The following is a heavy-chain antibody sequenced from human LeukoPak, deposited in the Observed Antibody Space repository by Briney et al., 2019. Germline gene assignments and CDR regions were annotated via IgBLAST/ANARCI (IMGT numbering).Heavy chain of an antibody. D-gene: IGHD3-22*01. J-gene: IGHJ4*02. Sequence: NTSETLSLTCTVSGGSISSYYWSWIRQPPGRGLEWIGYIYYTGNNYYNPSLKSRVTISIDTSRNQFSLKLSSVTAADTAVYYCAWYYDGSPYYYFDSWGQGALVTVSS. CDR1: GGSISSYY. CDR3: AWYYDGSPYYYFDS. CDR2: IYYTGNN. V-gene: IGHV4-59*06.